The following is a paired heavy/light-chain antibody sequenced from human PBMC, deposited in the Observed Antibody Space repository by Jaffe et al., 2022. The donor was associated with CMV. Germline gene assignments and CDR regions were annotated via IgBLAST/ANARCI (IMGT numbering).Heavy chain of an antibody. CDR2: IRFDESNK. V-gene: IGHV3-33*01. D-gene: IGHD6-13*01. CDR3: ARDYALAAAGTYFDC. J-gene: IGHJ4*02. Sequence: QVQLVESGGGVVQPGRSLRLSCAASGFTFSNYDMHWVRQAPGKGLEWLTLIRFDESNKYYADSVKGRFTISRDNSKNTLYLQMDSLRAEDTAVYYCARDYALAAAGTYFDCWGQGTLVTVSS. CDR1: GFTFSNYD.
Light chain of an antibody. CDR2: DVN. V-gene: IGLV2-11*01. Sequence: QSALTQPRSVSGSPGQSVTISCTGTSSDVGGYNYVSWYQQHPGKAPKLIIYDVNKRPSGVPDRFSGSKSGNTASLTISGLQAEDEAGYYCSSYAGTYSLIFGGGTKLTVL. J-gene: IGLJ2*01. CDR1: SSDVGGYNY. CDR3: SSYAGTYSLI.